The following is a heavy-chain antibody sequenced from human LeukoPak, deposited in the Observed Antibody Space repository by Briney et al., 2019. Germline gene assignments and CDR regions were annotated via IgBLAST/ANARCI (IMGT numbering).Heavy chain of an antibody. CDR2: IKQDGSEK. CDR3: ARDSGAYGDYQTYHY. CDR1: GFTFSSYW. Sequence: PGGSLRVSCAASGFTFSSYWMSWVRQAPGKGLEWVANIKQDGSEKYYVDSVKGRFTISRDNAKNSLYLQMNSLRAEDTAVYYCARDSGAYGDYQTYHYWGQGTLVTVSS. D-gene: IGHD4-17*01. J-gene: IGHJ4*02. V-gene: IGHV3-7*01.